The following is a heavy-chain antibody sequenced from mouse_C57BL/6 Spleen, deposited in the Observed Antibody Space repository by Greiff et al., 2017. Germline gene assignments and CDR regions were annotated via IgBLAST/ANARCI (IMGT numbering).Heavy chain of an antibody. V-gene: IGHV14-4*01. CDR2: IDPENGDT. CDR3: TTDYYGSSLYYFDY. CDR1: GFNIKDDY. J-gene: IGHJ2*01. Sequence: VQLQQSGAELVRPGASVKLSCTASGFNIKDDYMHWVKQRPEQGLEWIGWIDPENGDTEYASKFQGKATITAATSSNTAYLQLSSLTSEDTAVYYCTTDYYGSSLYYFDYWGQGTTLTVSS. D-gene: IGHD1-1*01.